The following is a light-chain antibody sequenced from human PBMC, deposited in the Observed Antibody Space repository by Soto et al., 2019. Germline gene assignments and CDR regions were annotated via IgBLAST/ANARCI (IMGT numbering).Light chain of an antibody. CDR2: EVS. Sequence: QSALTQPASVSGSPGQSITISCTGTSSDVGNYNYVSWYQQHPGKAPKLMIYEVSNRPSGVSDRFSGSKSGNTASLTIAGLQPEDEAEYYCSSYTASSALPYVFGTGTKVTVL. CDR1: SSDVGNYNY. CDR3: SSYTASSALPYV. J-gene: IGLJ1*01. V-gene: IGLV2-14*01.